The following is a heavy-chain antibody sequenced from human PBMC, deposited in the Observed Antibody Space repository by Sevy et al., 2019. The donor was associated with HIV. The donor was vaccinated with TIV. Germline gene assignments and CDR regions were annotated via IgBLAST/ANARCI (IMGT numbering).Heavy chain of an antibody. CDR1: GFTSSSYA. J-gene: IGHJ4*02. Sequence: GGSLRLSCAASGFTSSSYAMSWVRQPPGRGLEWVSTLSDSGVSTYYADSVKGRFTISRDNSKNILYLQMNSLRAEDTTVYYCARDRGTSASSTLFDYWGQGTLVTVSS. CDR2: LSDSGVST. V-gene: IGHV3-23*01. D-gene: IGHD2-2*01. CDR3: ARDRGTSASSTLFDY.